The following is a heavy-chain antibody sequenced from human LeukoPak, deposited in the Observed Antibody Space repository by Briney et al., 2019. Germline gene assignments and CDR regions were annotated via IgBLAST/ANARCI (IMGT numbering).Heavy chain of an antibody. J-gene: IGHJ4*02. CDR1: GFTFSSYG. CDR2: IRYDGSNK. CDR3: ARKPRGGIDY. V-gene: IGHV3-30*02. Sequence: GGSLRLSCAASGFTFSSYGMHWVRQAPGKGLEWVAFIRYDGSNKYCADSVKGRFTISRDNSKNTLYLQMNSLRAEDTAVFYCARKPRGGIDYWGQGTLVTVSS. D-gene: IGHD3-10*01.